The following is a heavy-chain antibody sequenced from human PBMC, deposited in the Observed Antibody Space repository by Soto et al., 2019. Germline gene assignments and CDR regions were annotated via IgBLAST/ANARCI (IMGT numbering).Heavy chain of an antibody. J-gene: IGHJ2*01. CDR3: ARSPRAGPYWYFDL. Sequence: PGGSLRLSCAASGFTFSIYEMNWVRHAPGKGLEWISYISSSGSTIFYADSVKGRFTISRDNAKNSLYLQMISLRVEDTAVYYCARSPRAGPYWYFDLWGRGTLVTVSS. CDR2: ISSSGSTI. D-gene: IGHD6-19*01. V-gene: IGHV3-48*03. CDR1: GFTFSIYE.